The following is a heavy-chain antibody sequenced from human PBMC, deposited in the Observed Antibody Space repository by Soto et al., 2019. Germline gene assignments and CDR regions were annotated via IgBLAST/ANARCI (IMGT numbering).Heavy chain of an antibody. CDR1: DYTFTSYG. Sequence: GASVKVSCKASDYTFTSYGISWVRQAPGQGLEWMGWISAYNGNTNYAQKLQGRVTMTTDTSTSTAYMELRSLRSDDTAVYYCARDQYSSGWYRTHYYYYYGMDVWGQGTTVTVSS. V-gene: IGHV1-18*04. CDR2: ISAYNGNT. CDR3: ARDQYSSGWYRTHYYYYYGMDV. J-gene: IGHJ6*02. D-gene: IGHD6-19*01.